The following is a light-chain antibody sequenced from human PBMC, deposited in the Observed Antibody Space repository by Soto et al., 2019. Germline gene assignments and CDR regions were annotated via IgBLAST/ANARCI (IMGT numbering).Light chain of an antibody. Sequence: IVLTQSPATLSLSPGKRATLSCRSSQSVSSSYLAWYQQKPGQAPRLLIYGASSSATGIPVRFSGSGSGTEFTLTISSLQSEDFAVYYCQQYLITPWTFGQGTKGDIK. CDR3: QQYLITPWT. CDR2: GAS. J-gene: IGKJ1*01. CDR1: QSVSSSY. V-gene: IGKV3-20*01.